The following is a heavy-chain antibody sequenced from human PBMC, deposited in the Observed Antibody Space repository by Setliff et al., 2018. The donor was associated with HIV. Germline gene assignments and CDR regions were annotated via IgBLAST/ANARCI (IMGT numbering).Heavy chain of an antibody. Sequence: ASETLSLTCAVYGGSFSNYFWSWLRQSPGGGLEWIGEVIDDGGANYNPSLKSRVTISADTSKNQFSLKLSSVTAADTAVYYCARVGDFYDTSGYYSVLDAFDIWGQGTMVTVSS. CDR2: VIDDGGA. D-gene: IGHD3-22*01. CDR3: ARVGDFYDTSGYYSVLDAFDI. CDR1: GGSFSNYF. J-gene: IGHJ3*02. V-gene: IGHV4-34*12.